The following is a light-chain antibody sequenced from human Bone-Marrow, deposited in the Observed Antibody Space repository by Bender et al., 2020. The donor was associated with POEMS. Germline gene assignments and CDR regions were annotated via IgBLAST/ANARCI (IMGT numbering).Light chain of an antibody. J-gene: IGLJ3*02. Sequence: QSALTQPASLSGSPGQSITIFCTGTNRDVGGYDLVSWYQQHPGKAPRLIIFEVSKRPSGVSDRLSGSKSGNTVSLTISGLQSEDEADYYCCSYTSSSTLLFGGGTKLTVL. CDR1: NRDVGGYDL. CDR2: EVS. V-gene: IGLV2-23*01. CDR3: CSYTSSSTLL.